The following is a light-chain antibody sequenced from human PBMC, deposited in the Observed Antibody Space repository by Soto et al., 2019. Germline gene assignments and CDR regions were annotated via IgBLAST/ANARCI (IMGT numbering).Light chain of an antibody. CDR2: TAS. V-gene: IGKV1-9*01. CDR3: QQTYSSPQWT. J-gene: IGKJ1*01. Sequence: SQGLSNYFAWYQQKPVIAPKLLIYTASTLHAGVPSRFSGSGSGTDFTLTISGLQPEDFATYYCQQTYSSPQWTFGQGSKVDIK. CDR1: QGLSNY.